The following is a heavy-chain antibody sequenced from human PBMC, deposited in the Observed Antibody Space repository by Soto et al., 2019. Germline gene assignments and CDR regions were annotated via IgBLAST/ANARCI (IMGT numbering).Heavy chain of an antibody. J-gene: IGHJ4*02. CDR2: ISAYNGNT. D-gene: IGHD6-19*01. V-gene: IGHV1-18*01. Sequence: GASWKGSSKGSGFTFTRQCNSSVAQAPGKGLEWMGWISAYNGNTNSAQKLQGRVTMTTDTSTSTAYMELRSLRSDDTAAYYCARDGYSSRRSWVIYYFDYWGQGTLVTVSS. CDR1: GFTFTRQC. CDR3: ARDGYSSRRSWVIYYFDY.